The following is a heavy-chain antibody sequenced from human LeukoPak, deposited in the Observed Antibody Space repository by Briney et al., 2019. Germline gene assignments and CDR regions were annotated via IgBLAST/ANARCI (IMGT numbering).Heavy chain of an antibody. Sequence: GESLKISCKGSGYSFTSYWISWVRQMPGKGLEWMGGIDPSDSYTNYSPSFQGHVTISVDKSISTAYLQWSSLKASDTAMYYCTESPIDYSSSGDYWGQGTLVTVSS. J-gene: IGHJ4*02. V-gene: IGHV5-10-1*01. CDR2: IDPSDSYT. D-gene: IGHD6-6*01. CDR3: TESPIDYSSSGDY. CDR1: GYSFTSYW.